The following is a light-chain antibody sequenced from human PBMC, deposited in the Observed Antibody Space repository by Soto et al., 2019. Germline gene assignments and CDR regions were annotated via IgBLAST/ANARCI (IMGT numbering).Light chain of an antibody. CDR1: QSISSY. Sequence: DIQMTQSPSSLAASVGDRVTITCRASQSISSYLNWYQQKPGKAPKLLIYGASTRATGIPARFSGSGSGTEFTLTISSLQSEDFAVYYCQQYNNWLRTFGQGTKVDIK. CDR2: GAS. J-gene: IGKJ1*01. CDR3: QQYNNWLRT. V-gene: IGKV1-39*01.